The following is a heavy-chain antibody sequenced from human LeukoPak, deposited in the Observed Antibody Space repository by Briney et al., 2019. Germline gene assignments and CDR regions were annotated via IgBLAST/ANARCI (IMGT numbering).Heavy chain of an antibody. V-gene: IGHV3-74*01. J-gene: IGHJ6*02. Sequence: GGSLRLSCAASGFTFSSYWMHWVRQAPGKGLVWVSRINSDGSSTSYAASVKGRFTISRDNAKNTLYLQMNSLRAEDTAVYYCARGPTMVRGIYYGLDVWGQGTTVTVSS. CDR3: ARGPTMVRGIYYGLDV. CDR2: INSDGSST. CDR1: GFTFSSYW. D-gene: IGHD3-10*01.